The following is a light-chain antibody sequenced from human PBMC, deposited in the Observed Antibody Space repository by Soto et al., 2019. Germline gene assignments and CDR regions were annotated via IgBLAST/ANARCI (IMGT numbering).Light chain of an antibody. CDR2: DFS. V-gene: IGLV2-23*02. CDR3: CSYARKNFV. Sequence: QSARTQPASVSGSPGQSITISCTGTNSDVGTYNLVSWYQQHPGKAPKLIIYDFSERSSGVSNRFSGSKSGNTASLTISGLQAEDEADYYCCSYARKNFVFGGGTKLTVL. CDR1: NSDVGTYNL. J-gene: IGLJ2*01.